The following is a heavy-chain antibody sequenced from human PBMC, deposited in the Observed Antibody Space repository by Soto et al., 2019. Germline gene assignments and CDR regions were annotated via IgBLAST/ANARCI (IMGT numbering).Heavy chain of an antibody. CDR3: ARRGSGSYYDY. J-gene: IGHJ4*02. CDR2: ISGSGGST. Sequence: GGSLRLSCAASGFTFSSYAMRWVRQAPVKGLEWVSAISGSGGSTYYADSVKGRLTISRDNSKNTLYLQMNSLRAEDTAVYYCARRGSGSYYDYWGQGTLVTVSS. CDR1: GFTFSSYA. D-gene: IGHD1-26*01. V-gene: IGHV3-23*01.